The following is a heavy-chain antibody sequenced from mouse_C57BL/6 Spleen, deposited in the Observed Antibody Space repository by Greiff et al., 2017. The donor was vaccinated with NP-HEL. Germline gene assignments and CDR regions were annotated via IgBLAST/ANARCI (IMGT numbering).Heavy chain of an antibody. CDR3: ARSSNWDLYAMDY. D-gene: IGHD4-1*02. J-gene: IGHJ4*01. Sequence: QVQLQQSGPELVKPGASVKISCKASGYAFSSSWMNWVKQRPGTGLEWIGRIYPGDGDTNYNGKFKGKATLTADKSSSTAYMQLSSLTSEDSAVYFCARSSNWDLYAMDYWGQGTSVTVSS. V-gene: IGHV1-82*01. CDR2: IYPGDGDT. CDR1: GYAFSSSW.